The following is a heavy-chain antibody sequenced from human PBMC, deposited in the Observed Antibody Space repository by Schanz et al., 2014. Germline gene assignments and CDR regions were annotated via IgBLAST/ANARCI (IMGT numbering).Heavy chain of an antibody. CDR2: FHHEDGDT. CDR3: ATETSRTWFYNGVDV. Sequence: QVQLVQSGAEVKKPGASVRLSCEASGYTFASYYMHWVRQAPGRGLEWMGGFHHEDGDTVYAQKFQGRVIMTEDTSTDTAYVELSRLTSEDTGVYYCATETSRTWFYNGVDVWGQGTTVTVSS. D-gene: IGHD2-2*01. V-gene: IGHV1-24*01. CDR1: GYTFASYY. J-gene: IGHJ6*02.